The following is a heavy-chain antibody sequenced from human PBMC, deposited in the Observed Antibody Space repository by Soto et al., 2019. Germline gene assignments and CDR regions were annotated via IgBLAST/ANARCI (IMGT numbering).Heavy chain of an antibody. V-gene: IGHV3-74*01. Sequence: EVQLVEAGGGLVQPGGSLRLSCAASGFTFSSYWMHWVRQAPGKGLVWVSRINSDGSSTSYADSVKGRFTISRDNAKNTLYLQMNSLRAEDTAVYYCAIRASYYDSSGYFDYWGQGTLVTVSS. CDR3: AIRASYYDSSGYFDY. D-gene: IGHD3-22*01. CDR1: GFTFSSYW. J-gene: IGHJ4*02. CDR2: INSDGSST.